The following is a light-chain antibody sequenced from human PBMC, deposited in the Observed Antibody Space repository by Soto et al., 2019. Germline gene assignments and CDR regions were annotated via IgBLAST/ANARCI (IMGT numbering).Light chain of an antibody. CDR3: QQYNNWHPIT. V-gene: IGKV3D-15*01. J-gene: IGKJ5*01. CDR2: GAS. CDR1: RSGSSN. Sequence: TLSVSPGERATLSCRASRSGSSNLAWYQQKPGQAPRLLIYGASTRATGIPARFSGSGSGTEFTLTISSLQSEDFAVYYCQQYNNWHPITFGQGTRLEIK.